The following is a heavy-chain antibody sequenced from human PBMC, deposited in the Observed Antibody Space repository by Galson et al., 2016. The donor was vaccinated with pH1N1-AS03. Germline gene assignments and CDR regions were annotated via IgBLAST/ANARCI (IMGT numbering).Heavy chain of an antibody. CDR2: IYKDGSLY. CDR1: GFTFSSYV. Sequence: LRLSCAASGFTFSSYVMHWVRQAPGKGLEWVAVIYKDGSLYFSADSVKGRFTISRDNSKNTLYLQMNNLRVEDTAVYYCARDQDYYDSSGYYDSWGQGTLVTVSS. J-gene: IGHJ4*02. CDR3: ARDQDYYDSSGYYDS. D-gene: IGHD3-22*01. V-gene: IGHV3-30*04.